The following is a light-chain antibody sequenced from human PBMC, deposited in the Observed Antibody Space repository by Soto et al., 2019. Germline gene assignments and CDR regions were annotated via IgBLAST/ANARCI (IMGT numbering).Light chain of an antibody. CDR3: QGHSTYPRT. Sequence: AIRMTQSPSSLSASTGDRVTITCRASQGISSYLAWYQQKPGKAPKNLIYGASTLQSGVPSRFSGSGSGTEFTLTISSLQPEDFATYYCQGHSTYPRTFGQGTKVDI. CDR1: QGISSY. J-gene: IGKJ1*01. CDR2: GAS. V-gene: IGKV1-8*01.